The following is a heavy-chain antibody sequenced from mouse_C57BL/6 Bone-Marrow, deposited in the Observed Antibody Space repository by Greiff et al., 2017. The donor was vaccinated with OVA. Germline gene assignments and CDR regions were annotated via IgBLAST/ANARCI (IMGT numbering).Heavy chain of an antibody. J-gene: IGHJ3*01. CDR2: ISSGGSYT. CDR1: GFPFSSYG. CDR3: ARLRYSNYVAY. D-gene: IGHD2-5*01. Sequence: EVQVVESGGDLVKPGGSLKLSCAASGFPFSSYGMSCVRQTPDKRLEWVATISSGGSYTYSPDSVKGRFTISRDNAKNTLYLQMSSLKSEDTAMYYCARLRYSNYVAYWGQGTLVTVSA. V-gene: IGHV5-6*01.